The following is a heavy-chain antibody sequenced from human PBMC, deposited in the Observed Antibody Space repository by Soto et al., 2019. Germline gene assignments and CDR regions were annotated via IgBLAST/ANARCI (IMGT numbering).Heavy chain of an antibody. CDR2: IKQDGSER. Sequence: PGGSLRLSCAASGFSLSGYWMNWVRQAPGRGLEWVAIIKQDGSERHYVDSVKGRFTISRDNAKNSLYLQMSSLRVEDTALYYCARSSGWLHDYWGQGTLVTVSS. J-gene: IGHJ4*02. CDR3: ARSSGWLHDY. CDR1: GFSLSGYW. D-gene: IGHD6-19*01. V-gene: IGHV3-7*01.